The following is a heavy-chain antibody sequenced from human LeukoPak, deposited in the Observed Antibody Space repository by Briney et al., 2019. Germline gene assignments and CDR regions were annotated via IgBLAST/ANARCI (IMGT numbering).Heavy chain of an antibody. CDR3: ARDNWNYGSSMDV. CDR1: GGSVSSYY. Sequence: SETLSFTCTVSGGSVSSYYWSWIRQPPGKGLEWIGYIYYSGSTNYNPSLKSRVTISVDTSKNQFSLKLSSVTAADTAVYHCARDNWNYGSSMDVWGQGTTVTVSS. V-gene: IGHV4-59*02. D-gene: IGHD1-7*01. J-gene: IGHJ6*02. CDR2: IYYSGST.